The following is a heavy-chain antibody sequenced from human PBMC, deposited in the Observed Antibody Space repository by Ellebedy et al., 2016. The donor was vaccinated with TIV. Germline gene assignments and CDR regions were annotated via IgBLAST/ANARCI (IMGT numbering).Heavy chain of an antibody. J-gene: IGHJ6*03. D-gene: IGHD3-3*01. Sequence: SETLSLTXAVYGGSFSGYFWSWIRQPPGKGLEWIGEINHSGSTNYNPSLKSRVTISVDTSKNQFSLKLSSVTAADTAVYYCARGFRGLRFLEWSYYMDVWGKGTTVTVSS. V-gene: IGHV4-34*01. CDR3: ARGFRGLRFLEWSYYMDV. CDR2: INHSGST. CDR1: GGSFSGYF.